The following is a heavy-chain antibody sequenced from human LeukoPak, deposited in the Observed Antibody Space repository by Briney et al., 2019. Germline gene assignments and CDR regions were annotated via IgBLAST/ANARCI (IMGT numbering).Heavy chain of an antibody. CDR3: ARNPFSDGFDI. Sequence: SETLSLTCTISGGSISTFYWSWLRQPPGNGLEWIAYIFHTGNSNYNPSLKGRVTISVDTSKNQFSLKVNSVTAADTAMYYCARNPFSDGFDIWGQGTMVTVSS. V-gene: IGHV4-59*08. CDR1: GGSISTFY. CDR2: IFHTGNS. J-gene: IGHJ3*02.